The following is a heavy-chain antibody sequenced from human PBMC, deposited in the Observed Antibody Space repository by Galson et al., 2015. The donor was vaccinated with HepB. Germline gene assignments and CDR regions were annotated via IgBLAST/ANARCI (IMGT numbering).Heavy chain of an antibody. J-gene: IGHJ6*02. CDR2: INPNSGGT. V-gene: IGHV1-2*04. Sequence: SVKVSCKASGYTFTGYYMHWVRQAPGQGLEWMGRINPNSGGTNYAQKFQGWVTMTRDTSISTAYMELSRLRSDDTAVYYCARDVEKAVAGTDTYYYYGMDVWGQGTTVTVSS. CDR3: ARDVEKAVAGTDTYYYYGMDV. CDR1: GYTFTGYY. D-gene: IGHD6-19*01.